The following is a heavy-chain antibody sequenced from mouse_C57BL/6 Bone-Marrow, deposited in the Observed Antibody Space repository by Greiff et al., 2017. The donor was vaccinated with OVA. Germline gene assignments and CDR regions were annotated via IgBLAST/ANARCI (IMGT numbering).Heavy chain of an antibody. Sequence: EVQLQESGGDLVKPGGSLKLSCAASGFTFSSYGMSWVRQTPDKRLEWVATISSGGSYTYYPDSVKGRFTISRDNAKNTLYLQMSSLKSDDTAMYYCARHGDYAGFAYWGQGTLVTVSA. D-gene: IGHD2-4*01. J-gene: IGHJ3*01. CDR3: ARHGDYAGFAY. V-gene: IGHV5-6*01. CDR2: ISSGGSYT. CDR1: GFTFSSYG.